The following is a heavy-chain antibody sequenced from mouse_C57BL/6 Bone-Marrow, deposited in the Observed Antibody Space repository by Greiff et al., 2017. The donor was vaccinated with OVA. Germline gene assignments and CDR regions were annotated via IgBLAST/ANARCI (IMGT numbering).Heavy chain of an antibody. CDR2: ISYDGSN. Sequence: EVQLVESGPGLVKPSQSLSLTCSVTGYSITSGYYWNWIRQFPGNKLEWMGYISYDGSNNYNPSLKNRISITRDTSKNQFFLKLNSVTTEDTATYYCARQDTTVVDYWGQGTTLTVSS. D-gene: IGHD1-1*01. V-gene: IGHV3-6*01. J-gene: IGHJ2*01. CDR3: ARQDTTVVDY. CDR1: GYSITSGYY.